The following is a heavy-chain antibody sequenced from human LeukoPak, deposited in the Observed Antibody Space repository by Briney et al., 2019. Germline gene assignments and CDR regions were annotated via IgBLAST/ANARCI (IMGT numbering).Heavy chain of an antibody. J-gene: IGHJ5*02. D-gene: IGHD3-3*01. CDR2: IRYDGINQ. Sequence: GGSLRLSCAASGFTFSGYGMHWVRQAPGKGLEWVAFIRYDGINQGYADSVKGRFTISRDNSKNTLYLQMNSLRAEDTAVYYCARAPSRSGYDNWFDPWGQGTLVTVSS. CDR3: ARAPSRSGYDNWFDP. CDR1: GFTFSGYG. V-gene: IGHV3-30*02.